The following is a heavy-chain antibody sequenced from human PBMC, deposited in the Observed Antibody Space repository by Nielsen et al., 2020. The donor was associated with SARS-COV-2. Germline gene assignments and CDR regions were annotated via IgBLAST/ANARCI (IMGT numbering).Heavy chain of an antibody. J-gene: IGHJ4*02. CDR3: VRIDMATISVDY. D-gene: IGHD5-24*01. Sequence: SETLSLTCIVSGGSISTGSHYWSWIRQPPGKGLEWIGYIFYRGNTNYNPSLKSRVTISVDTSKNQFSLEVNSMTAADTAVYYCVRIDMATISVDYWGRGTLVSVSS. CDR1: GGSISTGSHY. V-gene: IGHV4-61*01. CDR2: IFYRGNT.